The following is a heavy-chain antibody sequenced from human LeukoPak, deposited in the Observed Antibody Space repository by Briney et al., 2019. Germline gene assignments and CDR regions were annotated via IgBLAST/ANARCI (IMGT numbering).Heavy chain of an antibody. V-gene: IGHV5-51*01. Sequence: KISCKGSGYSFTSYWIGWVRQMPGKGLEWMGIIYPRDSDTRYSPSFQGQVTISADKSITTAYLQWSSLKASDTAMYYCARRRDGYNYAFDIWGQGTMVTVSS. CDR2: IYPRDSDT. J-gene: IGHJ3*02. CDR3: ARRRDGYNYAFDI. CDR1: GYSFTSYW. D-gene: IGHD5-24*01.